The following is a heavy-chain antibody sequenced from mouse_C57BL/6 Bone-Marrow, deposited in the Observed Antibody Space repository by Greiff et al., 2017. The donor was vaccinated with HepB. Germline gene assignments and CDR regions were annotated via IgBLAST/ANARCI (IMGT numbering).Heavy chain of an antibody. Sequence: EVQLKESVAELVRPGASVKLSCTASGFNIKNTYMHWVKQRPEQGLEWIGRIDPANGNTKYAPKFQGKATITADTSSNTAYLQLSSLTSEDTAIYYCAREGITTVVVHWYFDVWGTGTTVTVSS. CDR1: GFNIKNTY. CDR3: AREGITTVVVHWYFDV. V-gene: IGHV14-3*01. J-gene: IGHJ1*03. D-gene: IGHD1-1*01. CDR2: IDPANGNT.